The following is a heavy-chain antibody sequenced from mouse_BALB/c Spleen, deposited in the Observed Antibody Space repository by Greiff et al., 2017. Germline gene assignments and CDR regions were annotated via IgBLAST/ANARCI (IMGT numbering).Heavy chain of an antibody. D-gene: IGHD2-3*01. CDR1: GFTFSSYW. CDR3: TGLHDGRFAY. J-gene: IGHJ3*01. V-gene: IGHV6-6*02. Sequence: EVKLMESGGGLVQPGGSMKLSCVASGFTFSSYWMSWVRQSPEKGLEWVAEIRLKSDNYATHYAESVKGKFTISRDDSKSRLYLQMNSLRAEDTGIYYCTGLHDGRFAYWGQGTLVTVSA. CDR2: IRLKSDNYAT.